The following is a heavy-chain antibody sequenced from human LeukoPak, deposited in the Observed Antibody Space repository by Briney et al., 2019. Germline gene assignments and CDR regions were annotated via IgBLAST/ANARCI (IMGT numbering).Heavy chain of an antibody. CDR1: GFTFSSYA. V-gene: IGHV3-23*01. CDR2: ISGSGPYT. D-gene: IGHD2-2*03. J-gene: IGHJ4*02. CDR3: AKHGYCSGISCFFDF. Sequence: GGSLRLSCAASGFTFSSYAMSWVRQAPGKGLAWVSAISGSGPYTFYTDSVKGRFTISRDSSKNTLYLQMNSLRAEDTALYYCAKHGYCSGISCFFDFWGQGTQVTVSS.